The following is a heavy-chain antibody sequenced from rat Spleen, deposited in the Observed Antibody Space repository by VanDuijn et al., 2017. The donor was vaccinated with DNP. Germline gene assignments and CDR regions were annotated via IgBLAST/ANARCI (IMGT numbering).Heavy chain of an antibody. V-gene: IGHV5-31*01. CDR2: ITSTGGST. Sequence: EVQLVESGGGLVQPGRSLKLSCVASGFTFNNYWMTWIRQAPGKGLEWIASITSTGGSTYYLDSVKGRFTISRDNAKSTLYLQMDSLRSEDTASYYCARRASYGYTYLDYWGQGVMVTVSS. J-gene: IGHJ2*01. CDR1: GFTFNNYW. CDR3: ARRASYGYTYLDY. D-gene: IGHD1-4*01.